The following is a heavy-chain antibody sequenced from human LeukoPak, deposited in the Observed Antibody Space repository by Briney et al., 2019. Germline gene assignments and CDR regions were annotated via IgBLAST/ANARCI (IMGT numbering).Heavy chain of an antibody. CDR2: IYPGVSDT. Sequence: GESLKISCKGSGYSFTSYWIGWVRQMPGKGLEWMGIIYPGVSDTRYSPSFQGQVTISADKSLSTAYLQWSSLKASDTAMYYCARGSGSYHTAYMNWGQGSPVTVPS. V-gene: IGHV5-51*01. CDR1: GYSFTSYW. J-gene: IGHJ4*02. D-gene: IGHD1-26*01. CDR3: ARGSGSYHTAYMN.